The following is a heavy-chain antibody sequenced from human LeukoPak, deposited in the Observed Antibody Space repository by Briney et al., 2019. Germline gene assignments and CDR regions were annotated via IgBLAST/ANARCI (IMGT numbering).Heavy chain of an antibody. CDR3: AGPRDYGGNQYYFDY. V-gene: IGHV6-1*01. CDR1: GDSVSSNSAA. CDR2: TYYGSKWYS. J-gene: IGHJ4*02. Sequence: SQTLSLTCAISGDSVSSNSAAWNWIRQSPSRGLEWLGRTYYGSKWYSDYAVSVKSRITINPDTSKNQFSLQLNSVTPEDTAVYYCAGPRDYGGNQYYFDYWGQGTLVTVSS. D-gene: IGHD4-23*01.